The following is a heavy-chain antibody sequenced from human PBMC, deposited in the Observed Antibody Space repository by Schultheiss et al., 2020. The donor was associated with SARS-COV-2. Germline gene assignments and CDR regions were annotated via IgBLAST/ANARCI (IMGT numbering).Heavy chain of an antibody. Sequence: SETLSLTCAVYGGSFSGYYWSWIRQPPGKGLEWIGEINHSGSTNYNPSLKSRVTISVDTSKNQFSLKLSSVTAADTAVYYCARGSSGNSGWHGGHWLRVLGDWFDPWGQGTLVTVSS. J-gene: IGHJ5*02. D-gene: IGHD6-19*01. V-gene: IGHV4-34*01. CDR2: INHSGST. CDR3: ARGSSGNSGWHGGHWLRVLGDWFDP. CDR1: GGSFSGYY.